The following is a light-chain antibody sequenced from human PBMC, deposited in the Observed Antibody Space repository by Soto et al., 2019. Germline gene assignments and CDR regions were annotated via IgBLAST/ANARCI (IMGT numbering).Light chain of an antibody. CDR1: QSVSSSY. CDR2: GTS. CDR3: QQHGSSSRT. V-gene: IGKV3-20*01. Sequence: EIVLTQSPGTLSLSPGERATLSCRASQSVSSSYLAWYQQKPGQAPRLLIYGTSSRATAIPDRFSGSGSGTDFTLTISRLEPEDFAAYYCQQHGSSSRTFGQGTKVDI. J-gene: IGKJ1*01.